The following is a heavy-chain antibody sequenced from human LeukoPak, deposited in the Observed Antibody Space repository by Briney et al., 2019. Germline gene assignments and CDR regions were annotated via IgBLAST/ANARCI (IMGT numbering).Heavy chain of an antibody. D-gene: IGHD2-2*01. Sequence: GESLKISCKGSTFSFTSYWIAWVRQMPGKGLEWMGIIYPGDSGTRYSPSFQGQVTISADKSISTAYLRWGSLKASDTAIYYCARRRYCNSTSCYEGAFDIWGQGTMVTVSS. V-gene: IGHV5-51*01. J-gene: IGHJ3*02. CDR1: TFSFTSYW. CDR3: ARRRYCNSTSCYEGAFDI. CDR2: IYPGDSGT.